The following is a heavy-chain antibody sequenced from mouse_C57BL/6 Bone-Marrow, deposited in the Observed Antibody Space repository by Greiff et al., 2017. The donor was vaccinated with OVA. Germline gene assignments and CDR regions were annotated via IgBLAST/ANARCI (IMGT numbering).Heavy chain of an antibody. D-gene: IGHD1-1*01. Sequence: EVNLVESGGGLVKPGGSLKLSCAASGFTFSDYGMHWVRQAPEKGLEWVAYISSGSSNIYYADTVKGRFPISRDNAKNTLFLQMTSLRSEDTAMYYCARDYYGSSWGFAYWGQGTLVTVSA. J-gene: IGHJ3*01. CDR3: ARDYYGSSWGFAY. V-gene: IGHV5-17*01. CDR1: GFTFSDYG. CDR2: ISSGSSNI.